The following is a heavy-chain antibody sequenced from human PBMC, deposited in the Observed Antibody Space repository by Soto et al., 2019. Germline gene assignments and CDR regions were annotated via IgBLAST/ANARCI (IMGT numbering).Heavy chain of an antibody. D-gene: IGHD1-1*01. CDR3: ARVERGTATTVVDAFDI. CDR2: ISHSGGT. V-gene: IGHV4-34*01. J-gene: IGHJ3*02. CDR1: GGFVSSGSYY. Sequence: QVQLQQWGAGLLKPSETLSLTCAVYGGFVSSGSYYWSWIRQPPGKGLEWIGEISHSGGTNFNPSLKSRVTISVDTSKNQFSLKMSSVTAADTALYYCARVERGTATTVVDAFDIWGPGTMVTVSS.